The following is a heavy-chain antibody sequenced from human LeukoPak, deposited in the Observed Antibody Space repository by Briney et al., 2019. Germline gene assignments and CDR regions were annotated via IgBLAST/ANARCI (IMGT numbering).Heavy chain of an antibody. Sequence: GGSLRLSCAASGFTFSSYDMHWVRQATGKGLEWVSAIGTAGDTYYPGSVKGRFTISRENAKNSSYLQMNSLRAGDTAVYYCARDLRGGYDNHYYYYGMDVWGQGTTVTVSS. CDR3: ARDLRGGYDNHYYYYGMDV. CDR1: GFTFSSYD. CDR2: IGTAGDT. D-gene: IGHD5-12*01. J-gene: IGHJ6*02. V-gene: IGHV3-13*01.